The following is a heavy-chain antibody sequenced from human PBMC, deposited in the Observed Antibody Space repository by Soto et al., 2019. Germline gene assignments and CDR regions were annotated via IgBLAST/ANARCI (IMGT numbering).Heavy chain of an antibody. CDR1: GGTFSNSA. CDR3: AMDKDRLQLGGNYYYILDV. Sequence: QVQLEQSGAEVKKPGSSVKVSCKASGGTFSNSAISWVRQAPGQGLEWMGGIMPIFRTPDYAQKFQGRVTITADESTSTAYMELSGLRSDDTAVYYCAMDKDRLQLGGNYYYILDVWGQGTTVTVSS. D-gene: IGHD5-12*01. V-gene: IGHV1-69*12. J-gene: IGHJ6*02. CDR2: IMPIFRTP.